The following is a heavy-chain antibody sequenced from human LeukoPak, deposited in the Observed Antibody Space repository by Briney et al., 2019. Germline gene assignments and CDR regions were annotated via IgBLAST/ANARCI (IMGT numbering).Heavy chain of an antibody. V-gene: IGHV1-18*01. J-gene: IGHJ4*02. D-gene: IGHD5-12*01. Sequence: GASVKVSREASGYTFRCDGIRWVRQAPGQGLEWMGWISAYNGNTNYAQKFPGRVTMTTDTSTTTAYMELRSLRSDDTAVYYCAREQGGNSRPSDYLGQ. CDR1: GYTFRCDG. CDR2: ISAYNGNT. CDR3: AREQGGNSRPSDY.